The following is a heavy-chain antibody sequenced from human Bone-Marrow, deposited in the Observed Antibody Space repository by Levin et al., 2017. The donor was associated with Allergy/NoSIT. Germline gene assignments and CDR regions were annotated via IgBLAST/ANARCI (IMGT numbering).Heavy chain of an antibody. J-gene: IGHJ4*02. Sequence: GESLKISCTDSGFTFSTYSMNWVRQAPGKGLEWLSYISSSSSDIYYADSVRGRFTISRDNAKNSLYLQMNSLRDEDTAVYYCARENWFRFDYWGQGTLVTVSS. CDR3: ARENWFRFDY. V-gene: IGHV3-48*02. CDR2: ISSSSSDI. D-gene: IGHD3-9*01. CDR1: GFTFSTYS.